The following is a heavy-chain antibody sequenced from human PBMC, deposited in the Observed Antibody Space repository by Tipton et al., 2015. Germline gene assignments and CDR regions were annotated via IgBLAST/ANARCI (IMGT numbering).Heavy chain of an antibody. Sequence: TLSLTCTVSGGSVSSGTYFWGWIRQTPGKGLEWIGYISHRDGTYYNPSLKSRVAISLDTSKNHLFLNLNFVTAADTAVYFCARDLEHGMDVWGQGTTVIVSS. D-gene: IGHD5-24*01. J-gene: IGHJ6*02. CDR2: ISHRDGT. CDR1: GGSVSSGTYF. V-gene: IGHV4-61*03. CDR3: ARDLEHGMDV.